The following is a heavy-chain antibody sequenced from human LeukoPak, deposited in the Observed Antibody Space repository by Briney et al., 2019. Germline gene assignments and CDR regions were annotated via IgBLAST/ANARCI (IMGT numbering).Heavy chain of an antibody. CDR1: GFTFDDYG. V-gene: IGHV3-20*04. Sequence: GGSLRLSCAASGFTFDDYGMSWVRQAPGKGLEWVSGINWNGGSTGYADSVKGRFTISRDNAKNSLYLHMNSLRAEDTALYYCARGVIATGGNDFDYWGQGTLVTVSS. J-gene: IGHJ4*02. CDR2: INWNGGST. CDR3: ARGVIATGGNDFDY. D-gene: IGHD6-13*01.